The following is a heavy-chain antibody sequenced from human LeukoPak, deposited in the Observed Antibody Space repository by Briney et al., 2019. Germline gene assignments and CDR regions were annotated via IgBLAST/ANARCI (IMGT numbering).Heavy chain of an antibody. CDR1: GGSFSGYY. CDR2: INHSGST. J-gene: IGHJ4*02. Sequence: SETLSLTCAVYGGSFSGYYWSWIRQPPGKGLEWIGEINHSGSTNYNPSLKSRVTISVDTSKNQFSLKLSSVTAADTAVYYCAGFLGYCSSTSCSLSSYFDYWGQGTLVTVSS. V-gene: IGHV4-34*01. CDR3: AGFLGYCSSTSCSLSSYFDY. D-gene: IGHD2-2*01.